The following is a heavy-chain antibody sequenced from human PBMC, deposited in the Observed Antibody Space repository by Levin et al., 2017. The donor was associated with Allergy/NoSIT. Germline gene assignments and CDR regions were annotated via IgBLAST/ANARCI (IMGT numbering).Heavy chain of an antibody. J-gene: IGHJ4*02. V-gene: IGHV3-30*18. Sequence: GESLKISCAASGFTVSSFGMHWVRQAPGKGLEWVAVISYDGSNKYYADSVKGRFTISRDNSKNTLYLQMNSLRAEDTAVYYCAKDQRGYSFGSFDYWGQGTLVTVSS. CDR1: GFTVSSFG. CDR2: ISYDGSNK. D-gene: IGHD5-18*01. CDR3: AKDQRGYSFGSFDY.